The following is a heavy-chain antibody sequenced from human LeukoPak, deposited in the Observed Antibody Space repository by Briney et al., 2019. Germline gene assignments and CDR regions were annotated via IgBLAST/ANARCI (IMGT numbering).Heavy chain of an antibody. V-gene: IGHV1-46*01. Sequence: ASVKVSCKASGYTFTSYYMHWVRQAPGQGLEWMGIINPSGGSTSYAQKFQGRVTMTRNTSISTAYMELSSLRSEDTAVYYCARAVWFGEKRRRAFDIWGQGTMVTVSS. CDR1: GYTFTSYY. D-gene: IGHD3-10*01. CDR3: ARAVWFGEKRRRAFDI. CDR2: INPSGGST. J-gene: IGHJ3*02.